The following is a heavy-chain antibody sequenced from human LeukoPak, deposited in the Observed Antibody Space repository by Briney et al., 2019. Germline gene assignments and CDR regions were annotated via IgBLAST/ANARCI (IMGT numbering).Heavy chain of an antibody. CDR3: AKSVVNSGTYIPFDY. Sequence: PGESLRLSCAASGFTYTNYAMNWVRQAPEKGLEWVSVISGSGRSTYYADSVKGRFTISRDKSKNTLYLQMNSLRAEDTAIYYCAKSVVNSGTYIPFDYWGRGTLVTVSS. D-gene: IGHD1-26*01. CDR1: GFTYTNYA. CDR2: ISGSGRST. J-gene: IGHJ4*02. V-gene: IGHV3-23*01.